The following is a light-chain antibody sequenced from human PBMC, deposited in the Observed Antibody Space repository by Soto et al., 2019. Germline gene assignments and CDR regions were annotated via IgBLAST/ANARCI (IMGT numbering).Light chain of an antibody. CDR2: EVS. CDR3: SSYTSSSTLYV. Sequence: QSVLTQPASVSGSPGQSITISCTGTSSDVGGYNYVSWYQQHPGKATKLMIYEVSKRPSGVSNRFSGSKSGNTASLTISGLQAEDEADYYCSSYTSSSTLYVFGTGTKVTVL. V-gene: IGLV2-14*01. CDR1: SSDVGGYNY. J-gene: IGLJ1*01.